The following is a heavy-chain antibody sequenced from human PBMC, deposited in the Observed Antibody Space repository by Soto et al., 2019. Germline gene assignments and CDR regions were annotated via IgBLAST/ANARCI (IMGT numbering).Heavy chain of an antibody. D-gene: IGHD2-2*01. V-gene: IGHV1-18*04. CDR2: IRPYNGNT. CDR3: SRAYCSSTSCYLHLDY. CDR1: GYTFTDYG. Sequence: QVQLVQSGGEVKKPGASVKVSCKASGYTFTDYGISWVRQALGQGLEWMGWIRPYNGNTNYAQKFQGRVTMTTDTATSTAYMQLRSRRSDDTAVDYCSRAYCSSTSCYLHLDYWGQGTLVTVSS. J-gene: IGHJ4*02.